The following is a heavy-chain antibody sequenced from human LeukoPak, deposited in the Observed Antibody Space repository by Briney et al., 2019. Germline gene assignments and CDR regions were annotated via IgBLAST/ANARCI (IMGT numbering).Heavy chain of an antibody. D-gene: IGHD2-15*01. Sequence: GGSLRLSCAASGFTFSSYAMSWVRQAPGKGLEWVSAISGSGGSTYYADSVKGRFTISRDNSKNTLYLHMNSLRAEDTAVYYCARKYCSGGSCYSGHDYWGQGTLVTVSS. J-gene: IGHJ4*02. CDR3: ARKYCSGGSCYSGHDY. V-gene: IGHV3-23*01. CDR1: GFTFSSYA. CDR2: ISGSGGST.